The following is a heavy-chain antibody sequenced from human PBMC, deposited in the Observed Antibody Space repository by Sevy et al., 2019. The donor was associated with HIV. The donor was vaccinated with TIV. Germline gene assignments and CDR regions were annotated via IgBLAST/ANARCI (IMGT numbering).Heavy chain of an antibody. D-gene: IGHD1-1*01. J-gene: IGHJ4*02. Sequence: SETLSLTCTVSDGSISSHYWSWIRQPPGMGLQWIGYIYYSGSTNYNPSLKSRFTMSLDTSKNQFSLKLSSVTAADTAVYYCARLLRYNPCFDYWGQGALVTSPQ. CDR3: ARLLRYNPCFDY. V-gene: IGHV4-59*11. CDR2: IYYSGST. CDR1: DGSISSHY.